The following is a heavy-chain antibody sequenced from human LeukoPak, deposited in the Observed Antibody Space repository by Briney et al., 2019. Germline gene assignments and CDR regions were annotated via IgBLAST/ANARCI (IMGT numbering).Heavy chain of an antibody. CDR2: IKSKTDGGTT. CDR1: GFTFSNAW. CDR3: TTALRWELPSFGY. J-gene: IGHJ4*02. Sequence: PGGSLRLSCAASGFTFSNAWMSWVRQAPGKGLEWVDRIKSKTDGGTTDYAAPVKGRFTISRDDSKNTLYLQMNSLKTEDTAVYYCTTALRWELPSFGYWGQGTLVTVSS. V-gene: IGHV3-15*01. D-gene: IGHD1-26*01.